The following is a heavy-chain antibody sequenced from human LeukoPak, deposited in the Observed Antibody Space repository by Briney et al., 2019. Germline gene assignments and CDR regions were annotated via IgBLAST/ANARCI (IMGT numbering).Heavy chain of an antibody. J-gene: IGHJ4*02. V-gene: IGHV4-30-2*01. D-gene: IGHD6-13*01. CDR3: ARSPPDSSWYSA. CDR2: IYHSGST. Sequence: SQTLSLTCTVSGGSISSGGYYWSWIRQPPGKGLEWIGYIYHSGSTYYNPSLKSRVTISVDRSKNQFSLKLSSVTAADTAVYYCARSPPDSSWYSAWGQGTLVTVSS. CDR1: GGSISSGGYY.